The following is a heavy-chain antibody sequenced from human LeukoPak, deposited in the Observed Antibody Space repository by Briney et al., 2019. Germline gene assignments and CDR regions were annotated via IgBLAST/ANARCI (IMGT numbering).Heavy chain of an antibody. CDR3: ARSVYDFWSGYYTGYYYYYGMDV. D-gene: IGHD3-3*01. J-gene: IGHJ6*02. CDR2: TNPNSGNT. V-gene: IGHV1-8*01. Sequence: ASVKVSCKASGYTFTSYDINWVRQATGQGLEWMGWTNPNSGNTGYAQKFQGRVTMTRNTSISTAYMELSSLRSEDTAVYYCARSVYDFWSGYYTGYYYYYGMDVWGQGTTVTVSS. CDR1: GYTFTSYD.